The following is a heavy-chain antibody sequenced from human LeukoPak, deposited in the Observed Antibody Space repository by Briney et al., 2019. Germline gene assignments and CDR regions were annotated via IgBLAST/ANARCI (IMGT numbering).Heavy chain of an antibody. Sequence: GGSLRLSCEASGFTFSSYWMSWVRQAPGKGLEWVGQTVSEIDGGTTDYATPVKGRFTISRDDSKSTLYLQMNSLKIEDTAMYYCTTDEDWNYARKDVWGQGATVIVSS. V-gene: IGHV3-15*04. CDR1: GFTFSSYW. D-gene: IGHD1-7*01. CDR3: TTDEDWNYARKDV. CDR2: TVSEIDGGTT. J-gene: IGHJ6*02.